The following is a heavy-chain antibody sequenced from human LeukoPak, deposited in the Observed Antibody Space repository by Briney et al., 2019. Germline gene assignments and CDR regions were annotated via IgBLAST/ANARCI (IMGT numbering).Heavy chain of an antibody. CDR3: ARAGGCSGGSCYPGLFDY. Sequence: GSSVKVSCKASGGTFSSYAISWVRQAPGQGLEWMGGILPIFGTANYAQKFQGRVTITTDESTSTAYMELSSLRSEDTAVYYCARAGGCSGGSCYPGLFDYWGQGTLVTVSS. V-gene: IGHV1-69*05. J-gene: IGHJ4*02. CDR1: GGTFSSYA. CDR2: ILPIFGTA. D-gene: IGHD2-15*01.